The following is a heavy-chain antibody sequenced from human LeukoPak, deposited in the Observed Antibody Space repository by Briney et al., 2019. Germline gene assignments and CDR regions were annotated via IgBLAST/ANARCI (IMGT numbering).Heavy chain of an antibody. CDR1: GGYISSNGFY. CDR2: IYTSGST. V-gene: IGHV4-39*07. CDR3: ARAPGAYCSSTSCPNWFDH. J-gene: IGHJ5*02. D-gene: IGHD2-2*01. Sequence: SETLSLTCTVPGGYISSNGFYWGWIRQPPGKGLEWIGRIYTSGSTNYSPSLKCRVTMLVDTSKNQFSLKLSAVTAADTAVYYCARAPGAYCSSTSCPNWFDHWGQGTLVTVSS.